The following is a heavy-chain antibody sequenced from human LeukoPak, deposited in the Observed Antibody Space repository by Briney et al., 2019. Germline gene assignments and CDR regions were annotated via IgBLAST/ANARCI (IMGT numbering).Heavy chain of an antibody. J-gene: IGHJ4*02. CDR3: AKEAGHWDFDY. CDR1: GFTFSSYA. CDR2: VSANGVGT. Sequence: GSLRLSCAASGFTFSSYAMSWLRQAPGKGLEWVSTVSANGVGTYYTDSVKGRFTISRDNSKNTLYLQMNSLRAEDTAVYHCAKEAGHWDFDYWGQGTLVTVSS. D-gene: IGHD7-27*01. V-gene: IGHV3-23*01.